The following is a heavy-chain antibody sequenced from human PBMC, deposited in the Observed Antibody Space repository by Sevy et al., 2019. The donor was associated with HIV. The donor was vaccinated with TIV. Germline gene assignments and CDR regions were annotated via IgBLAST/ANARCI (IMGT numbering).Heavy chain of an antibody. Sequence: GGSLRLSCAASGFTFSKYSMSWIRQTPGKGLEWVSIFSFGCGKINYADSVEGRFTISRDDSRNTFYQLMNSLRAEDTAIYYGARVGCNKPHDYWGQGTVVTVSS. CDR3: ARVGCNKPHDY. CDR2: FSFGCGKI. D-gene: IGHD2-8*01. CDR1: GFTFSKYS. J-gene: IGHJ4*02. V-gene: IGHV3-23*01.